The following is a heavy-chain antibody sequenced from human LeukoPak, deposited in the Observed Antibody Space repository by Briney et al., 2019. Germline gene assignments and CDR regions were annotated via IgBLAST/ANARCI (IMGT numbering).Heavy chain of an antibody. CDR3: ARNKPLDPFDI. V-gene: IGHV4-59*01. D-gene: IGHD1/OR15-1a*01. J-gene: IGHJ3*02. Sequence: SETLSLTCTVSGGSISTYYWSWIRQPPGRGLEWIEYIYYSGSTYYNPSLKSRVTISVDTSKNQFSLKLNGVTAADTAVYYCARNKPLDPFDIWGQGTMVTVSS. CDR1: GGSISTYY. CDR2: IYYSGST.